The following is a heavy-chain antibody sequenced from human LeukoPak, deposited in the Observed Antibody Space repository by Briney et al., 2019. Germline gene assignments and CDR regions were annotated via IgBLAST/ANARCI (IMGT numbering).Heavy chain of an antibody. CDR2: ISSSGSTI. CDR3: VVGDYYDSSGYYRAFQR. J-gene: IGHJ1*01. D-gene: IGHD3-22*01. Sequence: GGSLRLSCAASGFTFSSYEMNWVRQAPGKGLEWVSYISSSGSTIYYADSVKGRFTISRDNAKNSLYLQMNSLRAEDTAVYYCVVGDYYDSSGYYRAFQRWGQGTLVTVSS. V-gene: IGHV3-48*03. CDR1: GFTFSSYE.